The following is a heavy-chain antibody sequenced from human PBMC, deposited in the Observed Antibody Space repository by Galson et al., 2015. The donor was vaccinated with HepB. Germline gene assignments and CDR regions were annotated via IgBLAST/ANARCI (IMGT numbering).Heavy chain of an antibody. CDR1: GNTFSPYA. CDR2: IIPVSSSI. J-gene: IGHJ4*02. D-gene: IGHD3-22*01. V-gene: IGHV1-69*13. Sequence: SVKVSCKASGNTFSPYATSWVRQAPGQGLEWMGGIIPVSSSITYAQKFKDRLSITAEESTATVYMELNSLTSDDTAVYYCARRGVGYGEYFDSSGYYFGHDWGQGTLVTVAS. CDR3: ARRGVGYGEYFDSSGYYFGHD.